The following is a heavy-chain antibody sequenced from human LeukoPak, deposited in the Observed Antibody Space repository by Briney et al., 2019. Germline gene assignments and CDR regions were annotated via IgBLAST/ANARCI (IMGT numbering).Heavy chain of an antibody. Sequence: PSGTLSLTCAVSGGSISSSNWWNWVRPPPGKGLEWIGEIYLSGRTTYSPSLKSRATISADKSKNQFSLRLSSVTAADTAVYYCASIVSGSSSWYPHWFDPWGQGILVTVSS. V-gene: IGHV4-4*02. CDR2: IYLSGRT. J-gene: IGHJ5*02. CDR1: GGSISSSNW. D-gene: IGHD6-13*01. CDR3: ASIVSGSSSWYPHWFDP.